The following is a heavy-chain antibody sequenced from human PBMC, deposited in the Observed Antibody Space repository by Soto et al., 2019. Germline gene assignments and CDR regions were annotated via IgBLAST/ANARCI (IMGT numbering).Heavy chain of an antibody. Sequence: QVQLQESGPGLVKPSETLSLTGTVSGVSISTYYWTWITQPTGKGLEWIGQVFYSGNTNYNPSLKSQVTIAIDASRNQFSLRLSSVTAADTTMYYCASRDYNDAFDIWGQGTLVPVSS. CDR3: ASRDYNDAFDI. J-gene: IGHJ3*02. D-gene: IGHD4-4*01. CDR2: VFYSGNT. V-gene: IGHV4-59*01. CDR1: GVSISTYY.